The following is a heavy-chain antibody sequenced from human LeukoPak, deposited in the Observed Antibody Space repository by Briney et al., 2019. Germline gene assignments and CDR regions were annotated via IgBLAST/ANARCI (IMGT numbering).Heavy chain of an antibody. V-gene: IGHV3-23*01. J-gene: IGHJ4*02. CDR2: ISGSGGT. D-gene: IGHD6-13*01. CDR3: AKKGLASAGRPPYFDY. Sequence: GGSLRLSCAASGFTFSSYAMNWVRQAPGKGLEWVSAISGSGGTYYADSVKGRFTISRDNSKNTLYLQMNNLRAEDTAIHYCAKKGLASAGRPPYFDYWGQGALVTVPS. CDR1: GFTFSSYA.